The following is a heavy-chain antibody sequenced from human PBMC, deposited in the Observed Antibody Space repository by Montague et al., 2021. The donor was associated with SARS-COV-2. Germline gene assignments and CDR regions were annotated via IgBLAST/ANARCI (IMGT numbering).Heavy chain of an antibody. D-gene: IGHD6-19*01. V-gene: IGHV4-39*01. Sequence: YYNPSLDSRLTISVDTSKNQFSLRLSSVTAADTAVYYCARRESGWLDACYMWGQGTMVTVSS. J-gene: IGHJ3*02. CDR3: ARRESGWLDACYM.